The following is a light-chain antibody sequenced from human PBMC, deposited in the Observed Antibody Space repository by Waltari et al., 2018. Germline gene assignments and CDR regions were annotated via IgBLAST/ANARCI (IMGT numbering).Light chain of an antibody. CDR1: QSISTH. J-gene: IGKJ4*01. CDR3: MEALQTPGT. Sequence: LVMTQSPATLSVSPGVRAPLSCRASQSISTHLAWFQEKPGQAPRLLIYGASTRATGVPARFSGSGSGTYFTLKISRVEAEDVGVYYCMEALQTPGTFGGGTKVEIK. CDR2: GAS. V-gene: IGKV3-15*01.